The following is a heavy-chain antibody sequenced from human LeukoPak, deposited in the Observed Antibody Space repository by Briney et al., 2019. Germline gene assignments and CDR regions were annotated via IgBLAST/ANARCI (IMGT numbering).Heavy chain of an antibody. CDR1: GGTFSSYA. D-gene: IGHD1-26*01. V-gene: IGHV1-69*13. J-gene: IGHJ4*02. CDR2: IIPIFATA. CDR3: AKGGRRTIMGATLDY. Sequence: SVKVSCMASGGTFSSYAISWVRQAPGQGLEWMGGIIPIFATANYAQKFQGRVTITADESTSTAYMELSSLRSEDTAVYYCAKGGRRTIMGATLDYWGQGTLVTVSS.